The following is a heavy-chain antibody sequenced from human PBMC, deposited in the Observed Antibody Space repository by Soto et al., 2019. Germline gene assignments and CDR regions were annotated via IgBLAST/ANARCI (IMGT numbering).Heavy chain of an antibody. J-gene: IGHJ5*02. CDR2: IYSSGTT. Sequence: SETLSLTCTVSGISIDNYYCSWIRQSAGKGLEWIGRIYSSGTTNYNPSLKSRVTMSVDMSKSQFSLNVRSVTAADTAVYYCVRDVGGSGWFAPWGQGTLVTVS. CDR3: VRDVGGSGWFAP. V-gene: IGHV4-4*07. CDR1: GISIDNYY.